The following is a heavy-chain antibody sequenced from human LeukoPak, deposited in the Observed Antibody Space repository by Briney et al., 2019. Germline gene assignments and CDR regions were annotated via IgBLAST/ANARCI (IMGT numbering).Heavy chain of an antibody. CDR2: IYPGDSDT. CDR1: GYSFTSYW. Sequence: HGESLKISCKGSGYSFTSYWIGWVRQLPGKGREWMGIIYPGDSDTRYSPSFQGQVTISADKSISTAYLQWSSLKASDTAMYYCATMGPAGDFWSGYYTNYFDYWGQGTLVTVSS. D-gene: IGHD3-3*01. CDR3: ATMGPAGDFWSGYYTNYFDY. J-gene: IGHJ4*02. V-gene: IGHV5-51*01.